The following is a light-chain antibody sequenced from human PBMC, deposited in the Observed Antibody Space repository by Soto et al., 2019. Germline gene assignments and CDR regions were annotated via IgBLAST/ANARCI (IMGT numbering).Light chain of an antibody. J-gene: IGKJ5*01. Sequence: DIQLTQSPSFLSASVGDRVTITCRASQGIGSYLAWYQQKPGKAPKVLIYPASTLQSGVPSRFSGSGSGTEFTLTISSLQPEDFATYYCQQVNSYLSITFGQGTRLEIK. CDR1: QGIGSY. CDR2: PAS. V-gene: IGKV1-9*01. CDR3: QQVNSYLSIT.